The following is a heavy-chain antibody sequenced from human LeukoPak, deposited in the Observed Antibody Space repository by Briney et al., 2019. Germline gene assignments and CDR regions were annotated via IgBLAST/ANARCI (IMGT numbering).Heavy chain of an antibody. Sequence: GGSLRLSCVASGFSLSIYPMHWVRQAPGKGLEYVSAISSDGVTTYYADSVKGRFTISRDNYLQMSSLRAEDTAVYYCVKAMATYGYRVPFDYWGQGTLVTVSS. CDR2: ISSDGVTT. CDR1: GFSLSIYP. D-gene: IGHD5-18*01. J-gene: IGHJ4*02. V-gene: IGHV3-64D*09. CDR3: VKAMATYGYRVPFDY.